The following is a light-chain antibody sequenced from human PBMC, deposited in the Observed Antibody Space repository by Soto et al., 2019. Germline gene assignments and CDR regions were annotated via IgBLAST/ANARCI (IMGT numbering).Light chain of an antibody. CDR3: SSYTTSNTRQIV. CDR2: DVS. Sequence: QSVLTQPASVSGSPGQSITISHTDTISCLVGYNYASWYQHHPGKAPKLIIYDVSNRPSGVSIRFSGSKSDNTASLTISGLQPEDEADYHCSSYTTSNTRQIVFGTGTKVTVL. CDR1: ISCLVGYNY. J-gene: IGLJ1*01. V-gene: IGLV2-14*03.